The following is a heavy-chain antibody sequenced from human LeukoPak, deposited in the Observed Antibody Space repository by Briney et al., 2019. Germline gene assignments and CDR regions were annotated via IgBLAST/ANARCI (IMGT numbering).Heavy chain of an antibody. CDR2: ISGSGGST. V-gene: IGHV3-23*01. D-gene: IGHD3-22*01. CDR3: AKGHLGIVGRTWFDY. CDR1: GFTFSSYW. J-gene: IGHJ4*02. Sequence: PGGSLRLSCAASGFTFSSYWMSWVRQAPGKGLEWVSAISGSGGSTYYADSVKGRFTISRDNSKNTLYLQMNSLRAEDTAVYYCAKGHLGIVGRTWFDYWGQGTLVTVSS.